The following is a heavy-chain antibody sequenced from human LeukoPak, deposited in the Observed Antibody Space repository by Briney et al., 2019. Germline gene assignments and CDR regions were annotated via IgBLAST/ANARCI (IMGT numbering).Heavy chain of an antibody. CDR3: AKEFKRVSFITMVRGVHQAKPGRDLIDY. V-gene: IGHV3-23*01. CDR2: ISGGGDNT. CDR1: GFTFSSYA. Sequence: PGGSLRLSCAASGFTFSSYAMSWVRQAPGKGLEWVSVISGGGDNTYYADSVKGRFTISRDNSKNTLYLQMNSLRAEDTAVYYCAKEFKRVSFITMVRGVHQAKPGRDLIDYWGQGTLVTVSS. D-gene: IGHD3-10*01. J-gene: IGHJ4*02.